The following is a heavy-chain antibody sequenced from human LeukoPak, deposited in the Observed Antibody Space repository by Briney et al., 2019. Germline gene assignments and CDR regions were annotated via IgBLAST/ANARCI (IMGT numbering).Heavy chain of an antibody. J-gene: IGHJ3*02. Sequence: PSQTLSLTCAVSGGSISSGGYSWSWIRQPPGKGLEWIGYIYHSGSTYYNPSLKSRVTISVDTSKNQFSLKLSSVTAADTAVYYCARVVAGDAFDIWGQGTMVTVSS. CDR2: IYHSGST. V-gene: IGHV4-30-2*01. CDR1: GGSISSGGYS. D-gene: IGHD3-10*01. CDR3: ARVVAGDAFDI.